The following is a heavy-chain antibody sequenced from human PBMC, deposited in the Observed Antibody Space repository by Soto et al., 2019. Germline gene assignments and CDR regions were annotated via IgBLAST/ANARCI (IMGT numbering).Heavy chain of an antibody. CDR1: GFTFGTYA. V-gene: IGHV3-23*01. D-gene: IGHD5-18*01. J-gene: IGHJ5*02. Sequence: GGSLRLSCAASGFTFGTYAMNWVRQAPGKGLEWVSGITGSGGSTYYADSVKGRFAVSRDNSKNTLYLQMNSLRGDDTAVYYCAKDRSVDTRDWFDPWGQGTLVTAPQ. CDR3: AKDRSVDTRDWFDP. CDR2: ITGSGGST.